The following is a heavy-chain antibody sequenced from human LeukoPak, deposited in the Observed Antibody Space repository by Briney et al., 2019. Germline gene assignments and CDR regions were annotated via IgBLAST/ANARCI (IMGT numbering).Heavy chain of an antibody. J-gene: IGHJ4*02. D-gene: IGHD4-17*01. CDR3: ARGPYGDYSYFDY. CDR2: ISWNSGSI. CDR1: GFTFDDYA. Sequence: GGSLRLSCAASGFTFDDYAMHWVRQAPGKGLEWVSGISWNSGSIGYADSVKGRFTISRDNAKNSLYLQMNSLRAEDTAVYYCARGPYGDYSYFDYWGQGTLVTVSS. V-gene: IGHV3-9*01.